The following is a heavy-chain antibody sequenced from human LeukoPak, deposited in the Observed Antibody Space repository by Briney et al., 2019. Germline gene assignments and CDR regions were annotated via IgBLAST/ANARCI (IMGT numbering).Heavy chain of an antibody. CDR2: IGGGGVDT. V-gene: IGHV3-23*01. Sequence: RGSLCPSCAASGFTFSSFAMSWVRQAPGKGLEWVSAIGGGGVDTYYADSVKGRFTITRDNSKNTLYLQMNSLRAEDTAVYYCAKRGESCSSTNCLKFYFDYWGQGTLVTVSS. CDR3: AKRGESCSSTNCLKFYFDY. CDR1: GFTFSSFA. J-gene: IGHJ4*02. D-gene: IGHD2-2*01.